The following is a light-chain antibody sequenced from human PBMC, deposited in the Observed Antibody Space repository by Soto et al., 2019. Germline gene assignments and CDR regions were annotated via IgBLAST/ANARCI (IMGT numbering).Light chain of an antibody. CDR3: SSYAGSNTPYV. CDR1: SSDVGGYNY. Sequence: QSALTQPPSASGSPGQSVTISCTGSSSDVGGYNYVSWYQQHPGKAPKLMIYEVNKRPSGVPDRLSGSKSGNTASLTVSGLQAEDEADYYCSSYAGSNTPYVFGTGTKVTVL. J-gene: IGLJ1*01. V-gene: IGLV2-8*01. CDR2: EVN.